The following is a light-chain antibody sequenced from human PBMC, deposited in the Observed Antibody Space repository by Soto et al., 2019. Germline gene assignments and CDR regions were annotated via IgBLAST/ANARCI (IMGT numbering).Light chain of an antibody. CDR2: AAS. V-gene: IGKV1-39*01. J-gene: IGKJ1*01. Sequence: QMTQSPSSLSASVGDRVTISCRARQSIRNYVSWYQQKPGTAPKLLIRAASTLQSGVPSRFSGSGSGTDFTLTISSLQIEDFATYFCQQTDSTPQTFGQGTNVEI. CDR3: QQTDSTPQT. CDR1: QSIRNY.